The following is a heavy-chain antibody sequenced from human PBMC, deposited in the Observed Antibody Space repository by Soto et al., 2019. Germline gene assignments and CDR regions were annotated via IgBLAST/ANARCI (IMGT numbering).Heavy chain of an antibody. CDR3: ARGSFGGSSAFDI. J-gene: IGHJ3*02. D-gene: IGHD3-10*01. CDR1: GFTFSSYG. Sequence: GGSLRLSCAASGFTFSSYGMHWVRQAPGKGLEWVAVIWYDGSNKYYADSVKGRFTISRDNSKNTLYLQMNSLRAEDTAVYYCARGSFGGSSAFDIWGQGTMVTVSS. CDR2: IWYDGSNK. V-gene: IGHV3-33*01.